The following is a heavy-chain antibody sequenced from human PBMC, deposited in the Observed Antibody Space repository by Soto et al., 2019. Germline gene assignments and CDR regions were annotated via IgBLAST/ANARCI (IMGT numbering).Heavy chain of an antibody. CDR1: GFTFSDYW. Sequence: EVQLVESGGGLVQPGESLRLSCAASGFTFSDYWMTWVRQAPGKGLEWVANIKTDESKKSYLDSVRGRFTISRDNDLHSLYLQVDGLRAEDSALCCCARVVSSGSCSYYLDAFDLWGQGTMVTVSS. V-gene: IGHV3-7*05. J-gene: IGHJ3*01. CDR3: ARVVSSGSCSYYLDAFDL. D-gene: IGHD2-15*01. CDR2: IKTDESKK.